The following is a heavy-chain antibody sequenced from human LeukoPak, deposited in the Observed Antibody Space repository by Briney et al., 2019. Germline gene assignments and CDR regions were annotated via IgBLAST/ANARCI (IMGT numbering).Heavy chain of an antibody. J-gene: IGHJ5*02. CDR1: GFTLSGYS. Sequence: GWSLRLSCAASGFTLSGYSMSWVRQAPGKGLEGVSSINSGSSYRYYADSVKGRFTISRDNAKNSLYLQMNSLRAEDTAVYYCARVKEYQMLYGGFDPWGQGTLVTVSS. CDR3: ARVKEYQMLYGGFDP. CDR2: INSGSSYR. V-gene: IGHV3-21*01. D-gene: IGHD2-2*02.